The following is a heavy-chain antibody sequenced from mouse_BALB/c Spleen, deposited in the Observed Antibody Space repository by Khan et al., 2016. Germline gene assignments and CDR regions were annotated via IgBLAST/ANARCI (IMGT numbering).Heavy chain of an antibody. V-gene: IGHV1-87*01. CDR3: ARGNSYYDYDY. CDR2: IYPGNGDT. J-gene: IGHJ2*01. Sequence: QVQLQPSGAELARLGASVKLSCKASGYTFTTYWMQWVKQRPGQGLEWIGAIYPGNGDTRNTQKFKGKATLTADKSSSTAYMQLSSLASEDSAVYYCARGNSYYDYDYWGQGTTLTVSS. D-gene: IGHD2-4*01. CDR1: GYTFTTYW.